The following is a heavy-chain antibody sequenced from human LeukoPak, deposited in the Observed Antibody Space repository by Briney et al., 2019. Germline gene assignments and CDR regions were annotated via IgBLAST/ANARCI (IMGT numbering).Heavy chain of an antibody. V-gene: IGHV3-30*18. CDR2: MSYDGGNK. CDR1: GFTFSSYG. D-gene: IGHD2-2*01. J-gene: IGHJ4*02. Sequence: GGSLRLSCAASGFTFSSYGMHWVRQAPGKGLEWVAVMSYDGGNKYYADSVKGRFTISRDNSKNTLYLQMNSLRAEDTAVYYCAKDCSSTSCNPTPTDWGQGTLVTVSS. CDR3: AKDCSSTSCNPTPTD.